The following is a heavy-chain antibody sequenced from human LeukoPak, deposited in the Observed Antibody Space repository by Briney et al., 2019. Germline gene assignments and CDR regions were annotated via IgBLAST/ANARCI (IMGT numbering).Heavy chain of an antibody. J-gene: IGHJ4*02. CDR3: ARVNSAGRDILTGYYLDYFDC. V-gene: IGHV1-2*02. CDR1: GYTFTDYY. CDR2: INPNSGGT. Sequence: GASVKVSCKASGYTFTDYYMHWGRQAPGQGLEWMGWINPNSGGTNYAQKFQGRVTMTRDTSISTAYMELSRLKSDDTALYYCARVNSAGRDILTGYYLDYFDCWGQGTLVTVSS. D-gene: IGHD3-9*01.